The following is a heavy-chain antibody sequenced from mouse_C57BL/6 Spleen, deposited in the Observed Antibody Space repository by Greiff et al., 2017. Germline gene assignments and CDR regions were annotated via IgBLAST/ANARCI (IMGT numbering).Heavy chain of an antibody. V-gene: IGHV3-6*01. CDR2: ISYDGSN. CDR3: ARDPVVATNWYFEV. CDR1: GYSITSGYY. Sequence: EVQLQQSGPGLVKPSQSLSLTCSVTGYSITSGYYWYWIRQFPGNKLEWMGYISYDGSNNYNPSLKNRISITRDTSKNKFFLKLSSVTTEDTATYYCARDPVVATNWYFEVWGTGTTVTVSS. J-gene: IGHJ1*03. D-gene: IGHD1-1*01.